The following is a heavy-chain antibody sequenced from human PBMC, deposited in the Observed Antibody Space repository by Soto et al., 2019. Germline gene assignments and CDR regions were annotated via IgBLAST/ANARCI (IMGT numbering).Heavy chain of an antibody. CDR1: GGTFSTYS. CDR2: IIPMLGVR. CDR3: TIGSWSGEVFEI. J-gene: IGHJ3*02. V-gene: IGHV1-69*02. Sequence: QVQLVQSGAEVKKPGSSVKVSCKDSGGTFSTYSMFWVRQAPGQGLEWMGRIIPMLGVRNYAQRFQDRVTMTADKTTATVHMELSSLRSEDTALYYCTIGSWSGEVFEIWGQGTMVTVSS. D-gene: IGHD2-21*01.